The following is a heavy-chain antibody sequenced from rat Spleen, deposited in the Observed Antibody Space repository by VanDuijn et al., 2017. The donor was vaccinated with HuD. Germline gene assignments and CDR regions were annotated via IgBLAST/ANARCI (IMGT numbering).Heavy chain of an antibody. Sequence: EVQVQESGPGLVKPSQSLPFTCSVPGSSSPEIHWGWTRQFPGNKMEWVGHITYSGTTAYSPTVKSRISITRDTSKHQFFLQLTSVTTEDTATYYCARKLNYGGYHFDDWGQGVMVTVSS. CDR2: ITYSGTT. V-gene: IGHV3-1*01. J-gene: IGHJ2*01. CDR3: ARKLNYGGYHFDD. D-gene: IGHD1-11*01. CDR1: GSSSPEIH.